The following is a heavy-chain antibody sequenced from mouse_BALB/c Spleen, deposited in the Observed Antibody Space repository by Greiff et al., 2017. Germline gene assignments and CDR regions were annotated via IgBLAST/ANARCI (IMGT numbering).Heavy chain of an antibody. J-gene: IGHJ1*01. D-gene: IGHD1-1*01. Sequence: VQLQQSGAELVKPGASVKLSCTASGFNIKDSYMHWVKQRPEQGLEWIGRIDPANGNTKYDPKFQGKATITADTSSNTAYLQLSSLTSEDTAVYYCARSGYYGSRSYWYCDVWGAGTTVTVSS. CDR3: ARSGYYGSRSYWYCDV. CDR1: GFNIKDSY. CDR2: IDPANGNT. V-gene: IGHV14-3*02.